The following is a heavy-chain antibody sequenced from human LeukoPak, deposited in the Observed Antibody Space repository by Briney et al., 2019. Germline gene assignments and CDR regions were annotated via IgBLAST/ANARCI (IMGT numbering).Heavy chain of an antibody. Sequence: SETLSLTCTVSGGSISSSSYYWGWIRQPPGKGLEWIGSNYYSGSTYYNPSLKSRVTISVDTSKNQFSLKLSSVTAADTAVYYCASSGADYGDSFDIWGQGTMVTVSS. V-gene: IGHV4-39*01. CDR3: ASSGADYGDSFDI. CDR2: NYYSGST. CDR1: GGSISSSSYY. D-gene: IGHD4-17*01. J-gene: IGHJ3*02.